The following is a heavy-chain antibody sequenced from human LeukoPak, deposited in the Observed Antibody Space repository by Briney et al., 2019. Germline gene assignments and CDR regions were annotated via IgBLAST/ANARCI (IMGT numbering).Heavy chain of an antibody. CDR1: GGSFSGYY. J-gene: IGHJ4*02. V-gene: IGHV4-34*01. CDR3: ARSPTVTTESYFDY. Sequence: KTSETLSLTCAVYGGSFSGYYWSWIRQPPGKGLEWIGEINHSGSTSYNPSRKSRVTISVDTSKNQFALKLSSVTAADTAVYYCARSPTVTTESYFDYWGQGTLVTVSS. CDR2: INHSGST. D-gene: IGHD4-11*01.